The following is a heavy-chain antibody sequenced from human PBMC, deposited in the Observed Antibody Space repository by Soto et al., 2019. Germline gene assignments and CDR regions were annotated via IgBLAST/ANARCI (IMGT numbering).Heavy chain of an antibody. CDR1: GGSISSGGYY. V-gene: IGHV4-31*03. D-gene: IGHD2-2*01. CDR2: IYYSGST. CDR3: ARGLLVVVPAALTIFDP. J-gene: IGHJ5*02. Sequence: QVQLQESGPGLVKPSQTLSLTCTVSGGSISSGGYYWSWIRQHPGKGLEWLGYIYYSGSTYYNPSLKSRVTTSVDTSKNQFSLKLSSVTAADTAVYYCARGLLVVVPAALTIFDPWGQGTLVTVSS.